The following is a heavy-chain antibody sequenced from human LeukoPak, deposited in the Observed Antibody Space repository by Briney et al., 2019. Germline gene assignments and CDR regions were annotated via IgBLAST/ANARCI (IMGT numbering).Heavy chain of an antibody. Sequence: ASVKVSCKASGYTFTSYGISWVRQAPGQGLEWMGWISAYNGNTNYAQKLQGRVTMTTDTSTSTAYMELRSLRSDGTAVYYCARDQYCSGGSCSQGWFDPWGQGTLVTVSS. CDR3: ARDQYCSGGSCSQGWFDP. J-gene: IGHJ5*02. V-gene: IGHV1-18*01. CDR2: ISAYNGNT. D-gene: IGHD2-15*01. CDR1: GYTFTSYG.